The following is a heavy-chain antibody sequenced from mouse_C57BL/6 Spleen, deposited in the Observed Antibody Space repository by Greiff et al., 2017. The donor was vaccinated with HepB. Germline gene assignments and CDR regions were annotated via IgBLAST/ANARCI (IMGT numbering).Heavy chain of an antibody. J-gene: IGHJ4*01. CDR1: GYTFTEYT. Sequence: VQLQESGAELVKPGASVKLSCKASGYTFTEYTIHWVKQRSGQGLEWIGWFYPGSGSIKYNEKFKDKATLTADKSSSTVYMELSRLTSEDSAVYFCARHEDRAYYRIYYAMDYWGQGTSVTVSS. D-gene: IGHD2-14*01. CDR3: ARHEDRAYYRIYYAMDY. CDR2: FYPGSGSI. V-gene: IGHV1-62-2*01.